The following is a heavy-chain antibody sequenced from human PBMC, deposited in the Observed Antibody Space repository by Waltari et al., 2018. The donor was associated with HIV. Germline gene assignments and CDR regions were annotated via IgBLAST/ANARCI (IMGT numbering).Heavy chain of an antibody. J-gene: IGHJ4*02. CDR2: ISGSSNIT. D-gene: IGHD3-9*01. V-gene: IGHV3-23*04. CDR1: GFAFNNYP. Sequence: DVQLVESGGGLVEPEGSLRLVRAASGFAFNNYPMTWVRQGPGKGLEWVSSISGSSNITYYADSLKSRFTIARDKSKNTLYLQRNRLRPEDTALYYCAKDYHVVTGFNEAYFCEWWGQGTVVTVSS. CDR3: AKDYHVVTGFNEAYFCEW.